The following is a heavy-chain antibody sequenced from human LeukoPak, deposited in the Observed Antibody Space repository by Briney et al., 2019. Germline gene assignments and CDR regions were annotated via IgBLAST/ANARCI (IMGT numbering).Heavy chain of an antibody. V-gene: IGHV4-39*01. D-gene: IGHD3-3*01. CDR1: GGTISSSSYY. CDR3: ARRIFGVVANYFDY. Sequence: PSETLSLTCTVSGGTISSSSYYWGWIRQPPGKGLEWIGSIYYSGSTYCNPSLKSRVTISVDTSKNQFSLKLSSVTAADTAVYYCARRIFGVVANYFDYWGQGTLVTVSS. J-gene: IGHJ4*02. CDR2: IYYSGST.